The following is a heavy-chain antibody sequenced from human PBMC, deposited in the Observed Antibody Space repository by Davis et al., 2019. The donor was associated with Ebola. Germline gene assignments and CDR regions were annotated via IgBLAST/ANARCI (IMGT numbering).Heavy chain of an antibody. D-gene: IGHD3-3*01. Sequence: ASVKVSCKASGYTITSFGISWVRQAPGQGLEWMGWISTYNGNTRYAQKLQGRVTMTTDTSTSTAYMELRSLRSDDTAVYYCARDPSGDFWSGYYQNWFDPWGQGTLVTVSS. CDR3: ARDPSGDFWSGYYQNWFDP. V-gene: IGHV1-18*01. J-gene: IGHJ5*02. CDR2: ISTYNGNT. CDR1: GYTITSFG.